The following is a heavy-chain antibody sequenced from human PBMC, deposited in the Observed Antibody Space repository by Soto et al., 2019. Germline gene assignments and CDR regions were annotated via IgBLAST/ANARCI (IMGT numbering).Heavy chain of an antibody. J-gene: IGHJ4*02. D-gene: IGHD3-9*01. CDR1: GDSISSSSYY. CDR2: FYYNGNT. V-gene: IGHV4-39*01. Sequence: QLQLQESGPGLVKPSETLSLTCNVSGDSISSSSYYWGWIRQPPGKGLEWIGSFYYNGNTYYNPSLKSRVTISVDPSKNHFSLKLTSVTAADTAVYYCARHGPNYDILTGIDYWGQGTLVTVSS. CDR3: ARHGPNYDILTGIDY.